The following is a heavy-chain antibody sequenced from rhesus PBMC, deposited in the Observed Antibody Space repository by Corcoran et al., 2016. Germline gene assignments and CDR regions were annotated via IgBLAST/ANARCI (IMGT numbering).Heavy chain of an antibody. D-gene: IGHD5-24*01. Sequence: QVQLQESGPGLVKPSETLSLTCAFSGGSITTHSWSWIRQCPGKGLEWFGKIYGGSGSTSDNSSLKSRVTMSTDTSKNQFSLKLTSVTTADTAVYYCARYSTVAVRYFDYWGQGVLVTVSS. CDR1: GGSITTHS. J-gene: IGHJ4*01. V-gene: IGHV4-147*01. CDR3: ARYSTVAVRYFDY. CDR2: IYGGSGST.